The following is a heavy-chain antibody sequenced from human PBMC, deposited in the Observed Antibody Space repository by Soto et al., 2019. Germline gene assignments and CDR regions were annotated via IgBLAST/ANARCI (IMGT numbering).Heavy chain of an antibody. V-gene: IGHV3-48*01. CDR2: ISSSSSTI. CDR1: GFTFSSYS. D-gene: IGHD1-20*01. Sequence: GGLRLSCAASGFTFSSYSMNWVRQAPGKGLEWVSYISSSSSTIYYADSVKGRFTISRDNAKNSLYLQMNSLRAEDTAVYYCARVVSPYYYYMDVWGKGTTVTVSS. CDR3: ARVVSPYYYYMDV. J-gene: IGHJ6*03.